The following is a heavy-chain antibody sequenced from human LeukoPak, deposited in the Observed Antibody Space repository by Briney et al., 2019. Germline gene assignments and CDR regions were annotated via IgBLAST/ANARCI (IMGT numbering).Heavy chain of an antibody. J-gene: IGHJ6*03. Sequence: PSETLSLTCAVYGGSFSGYYWSWIRQPPGKGLEWIGEINHSGSTNYNPSLKSRVTISVDTSKNQFSLKLSSVTAAVTAVYYCARAPLISGYSSSWYEVYYYYMDVWGKGTTVTVSS. D-gene: IGHD6-13*01. CDR3: ARAPLISGYSSSWYEVYYYYMDV. V-gene: IGHV4-34*01. CDR2: INHSGST. CDR1: GGSFSGYY.